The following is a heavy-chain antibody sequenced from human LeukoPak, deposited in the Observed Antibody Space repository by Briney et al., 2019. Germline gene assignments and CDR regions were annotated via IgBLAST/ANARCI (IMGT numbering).Heavy chain of an antibody. CDR2: IIPILGIA. J-gene: IGHJ4*02. CDR3: ARVASGSYSD. Sequence: ASVKVSCKASGGTFTSYAISWVRQAPGQGLEWMGRIIPILGIANYAQKFQGRVTITADKSTSTAYMELSSLRSEDTAVYYCARVASGSYSDWGQGTLVTVSS. V-gene: IGHV1-69*04. D-gene: IGHD1-26*01. CDR1: GGTFTSYA.